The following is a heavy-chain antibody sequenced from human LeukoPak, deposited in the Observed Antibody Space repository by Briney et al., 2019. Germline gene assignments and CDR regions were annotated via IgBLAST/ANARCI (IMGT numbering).Heavy chain of an antibody. J-gene: IGHJ6*02. D-gene: IGHD5/OR15-5a*01. CDR2: TYHSGST. CDR1: GGSISSSNW. CDR3: ARDLRLLAYYYGMDV. V-gene: IGHV4-4*02. Sequence: SGTLSLTCAVSGGSISSSNWWSWVRQPPGKGLEWIGETYHSGSTNYNPSLKSRVTISVDKSKNQFSLKLSSVTAADTAVYYCARDLRLLAYYYGMDVWGQGTTVTVSS.